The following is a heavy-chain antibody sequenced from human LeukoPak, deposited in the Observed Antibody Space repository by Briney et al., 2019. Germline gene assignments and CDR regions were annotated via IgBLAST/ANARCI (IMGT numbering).Heavy chain of an antibody. J-gene: IGHJ5*02. CDR3: ARFLLGYCSSTSCPNWFDP. D-gene: IGHD2-2*01. Sequence: GGSLRLSCAASGFIFSNYGMSWVRQAPGKGLEWVSSISFSSTHIYYADSIQGRFTISRDNAENSLYLQMNSLRAEDTAVYYCARFLLGYCSSTSCPNWFDPWGQGTLVTVSS. CDR2: ISFSSTHI. V-gene: IGHV3-21*06. CDR1: GFIFSNYG.